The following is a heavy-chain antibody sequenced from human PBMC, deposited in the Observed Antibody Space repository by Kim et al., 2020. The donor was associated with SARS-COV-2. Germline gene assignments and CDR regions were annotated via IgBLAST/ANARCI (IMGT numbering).Heavy chain of an antibody. V-gene: IGHV3-49*02. J-gene: IGHJ4*02. D-gene: IGHD3-22*01. Sequence: YAASVKGRITISRDDSKSIAYLQMNSLKTDDTAVYYCTRLGSSGYYGRYWGQRTLVTVSS. CDR3: TRLGSSGYYGRY.